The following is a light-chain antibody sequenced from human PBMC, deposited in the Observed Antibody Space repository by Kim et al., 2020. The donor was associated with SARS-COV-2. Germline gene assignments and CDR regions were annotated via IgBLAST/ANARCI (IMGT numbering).Light chain of an antibody. V-gene: IGKV1-5*03. CDR1: QSISSW. Sequence: DIQMTQSPSTLSASVGDRVTITCRASQSISSWLAWYQQKPGKAPKLLIYKASSLQSGVPARFSGSGSGTEFTLTISSLQPDDFATYYGQQYKSLWTFGLGGKVDIK. CDR2: KAS. J-gene: IGKJ1*01. CDR3: QQYKSLWT.